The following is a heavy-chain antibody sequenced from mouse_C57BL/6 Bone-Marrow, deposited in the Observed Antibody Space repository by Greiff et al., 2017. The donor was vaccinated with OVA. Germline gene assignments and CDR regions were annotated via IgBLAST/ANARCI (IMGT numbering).Heavy chain of an antibody. D-gene: IGHD2-4*01. J-gene: IGHJ3*01. Sequence: VQLKQSGPELVKPGASVKIPCKASGYTFTDYNMDWVKQSHGKSLEWIGDINPNNGGTIYNQKFKGKATLTVDKSSSTAYMELRSLTSEDTAVYYCASGGLRRVPWFAYWGQGTLVTVSA. V-gene: IGHV1-18*01. CDR3: ASGGLRRVPWFAY. CDR2: INPNNGGT. CDR1: GYTFTDYN.